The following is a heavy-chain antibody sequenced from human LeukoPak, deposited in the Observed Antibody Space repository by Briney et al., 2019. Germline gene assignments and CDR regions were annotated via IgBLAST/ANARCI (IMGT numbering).Heavy chain of an antibody. CDR3: ARACCGGDCPAPYYYGMDV. J-gene: IGHJ6*02. V-gene: IGHV4-59*08. CDR1: GGSISSHY. D-gene: IGHD2-21*02. Sequence: SETLSLTCTVSGGSISSHYWSWIQQPPGKGLEWIGYIYYSGSTNYNPSLKSRVTISVDTSKNQFSLKLSSVTAADTAVYYCARACCGGDCPAPYYYGMDVWGQGTTVTVSS. CDR2: IYYSGST.